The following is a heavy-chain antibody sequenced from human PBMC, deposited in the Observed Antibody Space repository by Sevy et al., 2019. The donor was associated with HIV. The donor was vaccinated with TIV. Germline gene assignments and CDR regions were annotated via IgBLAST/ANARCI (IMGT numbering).Heavy chain of an antibody. CDR3: AKDLEQQLGPDY. D-gene: IGHD6-13*01. J-gene: IGHJ4*02. Sequence: GGSLRLSCAASVFTFSSYDMSWVRQAPGKGLEWVSGISPTGGTTHYAESVKGRFIISRDNSKKTLFLQMNSLRAEDTALYYCAKDLEQQLGPDYWGQGTQVTVSS. V-gene: IGHV3-23*01. CDR2: ISPTGGTT. CDR1: VFTFSSYD.